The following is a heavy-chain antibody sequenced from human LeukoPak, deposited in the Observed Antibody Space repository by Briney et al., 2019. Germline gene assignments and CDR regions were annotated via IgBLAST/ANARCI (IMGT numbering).Heavy chain of an antibody. CDR3: ARGPHSSGWYLDY. V-gene: IGHV1-2*02. CDR2: INPNSGGT. CDR1: GYTFTGCY. Sequence: ASVKVSCKASGYTFTGCYMHWVRQAPGQGLEWMGWINPNSGGTNYAQKFQGRVTMTRDTSISTAYMELSRLRSDDTAVYYCARGPHSSGWYLDYWGQGTLVTVSS. D-gene: IGHD6-19*01. J-gene: IGHJ4*02.